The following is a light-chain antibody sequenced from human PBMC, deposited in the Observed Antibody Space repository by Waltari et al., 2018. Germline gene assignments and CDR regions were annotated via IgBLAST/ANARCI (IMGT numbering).Light chain of an antibody. J-gene: IGKJ1*01. CDR1: QSISRS. Sequence: EVVLTQSPRALSLSPGDRATLSCRASQSISRSLVWYQKKPGQAPRLLIYAASTRATGIPDRFSGSGSGTDFSLTISRLEPEDFAVYYCQHYLRLPVTFGQGTKVEIK. CDR2: AAS. CDR3: QHYLRLPVT. V-gene: IGKV3-20*01.